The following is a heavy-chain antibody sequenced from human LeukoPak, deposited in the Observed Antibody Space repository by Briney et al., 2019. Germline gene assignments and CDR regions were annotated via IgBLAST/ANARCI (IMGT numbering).Heavy chain of an antibody. CDR3: AKDIQLST. J-gene: IGHJ3*01. V-gene: IGHV3-23*01. CDR1: GFTFSDSA. CDR2: ISSSGGNT. D-gene: IGHD3-16*02. Sequence: GGSLRLSCAASGFTFSDSAMTWVRQVPGKGLEWVSHISSSGGNTYYADSVKGRFTISRDNSKNTLSLQMNSLRVEDTAIYYCAKDIQLSTWGLGTMVTVSS.